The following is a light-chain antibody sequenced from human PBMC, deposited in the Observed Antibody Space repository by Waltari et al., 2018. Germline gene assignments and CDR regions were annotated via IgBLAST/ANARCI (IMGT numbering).Light chain of an antibody. CDR1: QDLRRY. CDR2: AAS. V-gene: IGKV1-8*01. CDR3: QNYFTYPLT. J-gene: IGKJ1*01. Sequence: AVRLTQSPSSFSASRGDRVTITCRASQDLRRYLAWYQQKPGKAPKLLIYAASTLQSGVPSRFSGSGSGTDFTLTISGLQSEDFATYYCQNYFTYPLTFGQGTKVEIK.